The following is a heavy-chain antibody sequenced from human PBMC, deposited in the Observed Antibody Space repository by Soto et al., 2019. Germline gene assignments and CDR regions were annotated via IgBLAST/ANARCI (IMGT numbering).Heavy chain of an antibody. CDR1: GFTFSSYG. CDR3: AKTARNYYDSSGYYEDYYFDY. J-gene: IGHJ4*02. Sequence: PGGSLRLSCAASGFTFSSYGMHWVRQAPGKGLEWVAVISYDGSNKYYADSVKGRFTISRDNSKNTLYLQMNSLRAEDTAVYYCAKTARNYYDSSGYYEDYYFDYWGQGTLVTVS. V-gene: IGHV3-30*18. CDR2: ISYDGSNK. D-gene: IGHD3-22*01.